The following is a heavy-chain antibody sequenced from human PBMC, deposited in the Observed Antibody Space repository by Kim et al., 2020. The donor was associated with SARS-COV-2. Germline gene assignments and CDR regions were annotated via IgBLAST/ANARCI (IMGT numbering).Heavy chain of an antibody. CDR2: VTYSGRTT. CDR1: GFTFSNYD. CDR3: ASDGAHPTLVGDTHFD. Sequence: GGSLRLSCAASGFTFSNYDMHWVRQAPGKGLEWVGNVTYSGRTTYYADSVTGRFSISRDNSKNSLYLQMNSLRAEDTALYYCASDGAHPTLVGDTHFD. J-gene: IGHJ4*01. D-gene: IGHD1-26*01. V-gene: IGHV3-30*03.